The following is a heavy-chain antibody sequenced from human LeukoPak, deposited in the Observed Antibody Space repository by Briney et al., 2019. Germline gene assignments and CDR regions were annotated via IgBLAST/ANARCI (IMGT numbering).Heavy chain of an antibody. V-gene: IGHV4-59*01. CDR1: GGSISSYY. D-gene: IGHD3-10*02. Sequence: SETLSLTCTVSGGSISSYYWSWIRQPPGKGLEWIGYIYSSGSTNYNPSLTSRVTISVDTSRNQFSLKLSSVTAADTAMYYCARMFQYYYMDVWGKGTTVTVSS. CDR2: IYSSGST. CDR3: ARMFQYYYMDV. J-gene: IGHJ6*03.